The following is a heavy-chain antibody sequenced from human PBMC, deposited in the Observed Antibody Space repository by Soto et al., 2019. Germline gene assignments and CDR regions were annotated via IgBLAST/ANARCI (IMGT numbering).Heavy chain of an antibody. CDR1: GYSFSNFG. D-gene: IGHD1-26*01. V-gene: IGHV1-18*01. CDR2: ISAYKGNT. J-gene: IGHJ4*02. CDR3: SRAGACGSFYFFDY. Sequence: QVHLVQSGAEVKTPGASVKVSCKASGYSFSNFGFTWVRQAPGQGLEWMGWISAYKGNTDLAQKFQGRVTMTTDTSTSTAYMELWYLTSDDTAVYYCSRAGACGSFYFFDYWGQGTLVTVSS.